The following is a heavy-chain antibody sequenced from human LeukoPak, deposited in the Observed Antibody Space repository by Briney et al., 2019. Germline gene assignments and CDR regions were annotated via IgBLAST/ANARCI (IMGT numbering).Heavy chain of an antibody. Sequence: SETLSLTCTVSGYSISSGYYWGWIRQPPGKGLEWIGSIYHSGSTYYNPSLKSRVTISVDTSKNQFSLRLSSVTAADTAVYYCARGRLGDPGRADYFDYWGQGTLVTISS. D-gene: IGHD3-16*01. J-gene: IGHJ4*02. CDR3: ARGRLGDPGRADYFDY. V-gene: IGHV4-38-2*02. CDR1: GYSISSGYY. CDR2: IYHSGST.